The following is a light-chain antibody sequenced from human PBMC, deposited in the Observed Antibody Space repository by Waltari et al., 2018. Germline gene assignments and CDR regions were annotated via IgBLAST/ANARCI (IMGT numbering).Light chain of an antibody. Sequence: QSVLTQPPSASGAPGQRVTSPCSGSSSNIGGNPLNWYNHLPGTAPNLTIYINNQRPSGVPDRFSGSKSGTSASLAISGLQSEDEADYYCAAWDDSLNGWVFGGGTKVSVL. CDR1: SSNIGGNP. V-gene: IGLV1-44*01. CDR2: INN. CDR3: AAWDDSLNGWV. J-gene: IGLJ3*02.